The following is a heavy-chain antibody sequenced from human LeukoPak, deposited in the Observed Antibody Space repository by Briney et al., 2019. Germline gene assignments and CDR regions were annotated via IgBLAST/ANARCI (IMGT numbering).Heavy chain of an antibody. Sequence: SETLSLSCSVSGGTINGYYWSWIRQPPGKGLEWIAYIHSGGSTMFDPSLKSRVTISVDTSKNQVSLKLNSVTAADTAVYYCARHGVDVTTIPDYSYYYMDVWGKGTTVTAS. J-gene: IGHJ6*03. CDR3: ARHGVDVTTIPDYSYYYMDV. CDR1: GGTINGYY. D-gene: IGHD3-3*01. CDR2: IHSGGST. V-gene: IGHV4-4*09.